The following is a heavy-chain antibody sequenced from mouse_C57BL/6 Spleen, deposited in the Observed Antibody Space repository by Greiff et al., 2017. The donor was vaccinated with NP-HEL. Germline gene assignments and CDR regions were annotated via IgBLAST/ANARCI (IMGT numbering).Heavy chain of an antibody. CDR1: GYTFTSYW. V-gene: IGHV1-64*01. CDR3: ARERGYDYDEVGYYAMDY. CDR2: IHPNSGST. Sequence: QVQLQQPGAELVKPGASVKLSCKASGYTFTSYWMHWVKQRPGQGLEWIGMIHPNSGSTNYNEKFKSKATLTVDKSSSTAYMQLSSLTSEDSAVYYCARERGYDYDEVGYYAMDYWGQGTSVTVSS. D-gene: IGHD2-4*01. J-gene: IGHJ4*01.